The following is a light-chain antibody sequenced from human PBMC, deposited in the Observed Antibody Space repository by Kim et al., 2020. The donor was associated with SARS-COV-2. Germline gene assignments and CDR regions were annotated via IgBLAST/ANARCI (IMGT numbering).Light chain of an antibody. CDR3: QQYDNWPPWT. V-gene: IGKV3-15*01. CDR1: QSVNNN. CDR2: GAS. J-gene: IGKJ1*01. Sequence: SPVERATLSCRASQSVNNNLAWYQQKPGQAPRLLIYGASTRATGIPARFSGSGSGAEFTLTISSLQSEDFALYYCQQYDNWPPWTFGQGTKVDIK.